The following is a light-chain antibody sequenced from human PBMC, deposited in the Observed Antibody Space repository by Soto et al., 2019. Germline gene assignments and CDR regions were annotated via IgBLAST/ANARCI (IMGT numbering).Light chain of an antibody. CDR2: AAS. Sequence: DIQMTQSPSSLSASVGDRVTITCRTSQSISSSLNWFRQNPGKAPELLIYAASSLQVGVPSRFSGSGSGTDFTLTISSLQPEDFTTYYCLQSYSTPWAFGQGTKVEIK. J-gene: IGKJ1*01. CDR1: QSISSS. CDR3: LQSYSTPWA. V-gene: IGKV1-39*01.